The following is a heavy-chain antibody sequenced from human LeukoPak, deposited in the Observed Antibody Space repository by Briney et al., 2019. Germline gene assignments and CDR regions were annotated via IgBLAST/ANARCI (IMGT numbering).Heavy chain of an antibody. CDR2: INHRGST. J-gene: IGHJ4*02. CDR1: GGSFCGFY. V-gene: IGHV4-34*01. D-gene: IGHD6-6*01. Sequence: SETLSLTCAVYGGSFCGFYWSWIRQPPGKGLEWMGEINHRGSTNYTPSPKRRVTISVDTSKNQFSLKLSSVTAAATAVYYCAREYRSSSHDYWGQGTLVTVSS. CDR3: AREYRSSSHDY.